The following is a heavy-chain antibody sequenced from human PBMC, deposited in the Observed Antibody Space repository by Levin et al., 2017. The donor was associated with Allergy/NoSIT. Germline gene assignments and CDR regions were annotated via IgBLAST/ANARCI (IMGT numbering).Heavy chain of an antibody. CDR2: ISYDGSNK. D-gene: IGHD6-19*01. CDR3: AKSYSSGWLDY. V-gene: IGHV3-30*18. Sequence: GESLKISCAASGFTFSSYGMHWVRQAPGKGLEWVAVISYDGSNKYYADSVKGRFTISRDNSKNTLYLQMNSLRAEDTAVYYCAKSYSSGWLDYWGQGTLVTVSS. J-gene: IGHJ4*02. CDR1: GFTFSSYG.